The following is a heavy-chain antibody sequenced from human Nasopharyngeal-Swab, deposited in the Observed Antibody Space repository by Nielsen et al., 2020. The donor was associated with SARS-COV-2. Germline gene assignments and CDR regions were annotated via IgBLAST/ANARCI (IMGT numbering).Heavy chain of an antibody. V-gene: IGHV3-7*01. J-gene: IGHJ4*02. Sequence: GESLKISCAASGFTFSSYWMYWVRQAPGKGLEWVAKIDPHGSLMYYVDSVKGRFTISRDNTKNSLYLQMNSLRAEDRAVYYCATDLNWENYWGQGTLVTVSS. D-gene: IGHD7-27*01. CDR3: ATDLNWENY. CDR2: IDPHGSLM. CDR1: GFTFSSYW.